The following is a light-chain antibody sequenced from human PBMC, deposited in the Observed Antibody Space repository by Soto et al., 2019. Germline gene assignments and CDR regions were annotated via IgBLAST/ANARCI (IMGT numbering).Light chain of an antibody. J-gene: IGKJ1*01. CDR3: QQYNNWPRT. CDR1: QSVSSN. V-gene: IGKV3-15*01. CDR2: GAS. Sequence: EIVMTQSPATLSVSPGERGTLSCRASQSVSSNLAWYQQKPGQAPRLLIYGASTRATGIPARFSGSGSWTEFTLTISSLQSEDFAVYYCQQYNNWPRTFGQGTKVEIK.